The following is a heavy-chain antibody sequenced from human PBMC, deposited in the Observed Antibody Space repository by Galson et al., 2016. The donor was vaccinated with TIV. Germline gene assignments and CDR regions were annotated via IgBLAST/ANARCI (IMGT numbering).Heavy chain of an antibody. D-gene: IGHD2-2*01. Sequence: QSGAEVKKPGESLKISCTGSGYSFSSHWIAWVRQMPGKGLEWMGIIYPDDSDTTYSPSFQGQVTISVDKSISTAYLQWSSLKASDTAIYYCARGVVQATAIYGMDVWGQGTTVTVSS. CDR3: ARGVVQATAIYGMDV. V-gene: IGHV5-51*01. CDR2: IYPDDSDT. J-gene: IGHJ6*02. CDR1: GYSFSSHW.